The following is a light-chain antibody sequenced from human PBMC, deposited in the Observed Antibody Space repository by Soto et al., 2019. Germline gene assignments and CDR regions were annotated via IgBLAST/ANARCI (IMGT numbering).Light chain of an antibody. J-gene: IGLJ1*01. CDR3: SSYAGSNNSLYV. V-gene: IGLV2-8*01. Sequence: QSALTQPPSASGSPGQSVTISCTGTSRDVGGYNYVSWYQQHPGKAPKLMIYEVSKRPSGVPDRFSGSKSGNTASLTVSGLQAEDEADYYCSSYAGSNNSLYVFGTGTKLTVL. CDR2: EVS. CDR1: SRDVGGYNY.